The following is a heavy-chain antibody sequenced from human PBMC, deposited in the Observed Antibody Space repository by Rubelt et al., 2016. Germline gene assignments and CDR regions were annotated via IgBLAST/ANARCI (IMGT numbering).Heavy chain of an antibody. J-gene: IGHJ5*02. Sequence: GASVKVSCKASGYTFTSYYMHWVRQAPGQGLEWMGIINPSGGSTSYAQKLQGRVTMTTDTSTRTADMELRSLVSDDTAVYYCARVGYSSSWYWFDPWGQGTLVTVSS. CDR2: INPSGGST. V-gene: IGHV1-46*01. CDR1: GYTFTSYY. CDR3: ARVGYSSSWYWFDP. D-gene: IGHD6-13*01.